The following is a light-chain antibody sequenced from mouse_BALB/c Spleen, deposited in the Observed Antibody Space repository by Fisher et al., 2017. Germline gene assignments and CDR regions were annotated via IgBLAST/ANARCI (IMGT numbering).Light chain of an antibody. CDR1: SSVSY. Sequence: IVMTQTPAIMSASLGEEITLTCSASSSVSYMHWYQQKPGSSPKLLIYRTSNLASGVPARFSGSGSGTSYSLTISRMEAEDAATYYCQQWSGYPFTFGSGTKLEIK. J-gene: IGKJ4*01. V-gene: IGKV4-55*01. CDR2: RTS. CDR3: QQWSGYPFT.